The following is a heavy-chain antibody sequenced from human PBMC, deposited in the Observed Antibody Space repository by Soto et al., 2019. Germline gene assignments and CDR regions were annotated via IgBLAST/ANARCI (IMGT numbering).Heavy chain of an antibody. CDR3: ARGRRGYSYGYSGY. D-gene: IGHD5-18*01. CDR2: INHSGST. V-gene: IGHV4-34*01. CDR1: GGSFSGYY. J-gene: IGHJ4*02. Sequence: PSETLSLTCAVYGGSFSGYYWSWIRQPPGKGLEWIGEINHSGSTNYNPSLKSRVTISVDTFKNQFSLKLSSVTAADTAVYYCARGRRGYSYGYSGYWGQGTLVTVSS.